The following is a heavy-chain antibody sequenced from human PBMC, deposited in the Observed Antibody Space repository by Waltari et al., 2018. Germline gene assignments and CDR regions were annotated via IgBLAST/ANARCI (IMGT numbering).Heavy chain of an antibody. D-gene: IGHD2-21*02. J-gene: IGHJ3*01. CDR3: ARNLTAWTTGTFDV. V-gene: IGHV4-38-2*01. Sequence: QVQLQESGPGLVKPSETLSLTCAVSGYSISSGDYWGWIRQPPGKGLEWIGTIYHSGRTYYNPSLKSRVTISVDTSKNHFSLRLTSVTAADTALYYCARNLTAWTTGTFDVWGQGTMVTVSS. CDR2: IYHSGRT. CDR1: GYSISSGDY.